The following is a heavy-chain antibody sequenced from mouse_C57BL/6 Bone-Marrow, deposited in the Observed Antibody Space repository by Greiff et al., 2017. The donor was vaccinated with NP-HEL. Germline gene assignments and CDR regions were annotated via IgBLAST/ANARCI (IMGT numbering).Heavy chain of an antibody. V-gene: IGHV5-6*02. D-gene: IGHD2-4*01. Sequence: DVKLVESGGDLVKPGGSLKLSCAASGFTFSSYGMSWVRQTPDKRLEWVATISSGGSYTYYPDSVKGRFTISRDNAKNTLYLQMSSLKSEDTAMYYCARHYDYDGGFAYWGQGTLVTVSA. CDR1: GFTFSSYG. J-gene: IGHJ3*01. CDR3: ARHYDYDGGFAY. CDR2: ISSGGSYT.